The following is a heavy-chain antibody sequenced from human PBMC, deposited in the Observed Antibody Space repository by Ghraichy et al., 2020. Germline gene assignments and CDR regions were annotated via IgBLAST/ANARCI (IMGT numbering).Heavy chain of an antibody. V-gene: IGHV4-34*01. CDR2: INHSGST. J-gene: IGHJ5*02. CDR1: GGSFSGYY. CDR3: ARKFGYSSSWYSGDWFDP. D-gene: IGHD6-13*01. Sequence: SETLSLTCAVYGGSFSGYYWSWICQPPGKGLEWIGEINHSGSTNYNPSLKSRVTISVDTSKNQFSLKLSSVTAADTAVYYCARKFGYSSSWYSGDWFDPWGQGTLVTVSS.